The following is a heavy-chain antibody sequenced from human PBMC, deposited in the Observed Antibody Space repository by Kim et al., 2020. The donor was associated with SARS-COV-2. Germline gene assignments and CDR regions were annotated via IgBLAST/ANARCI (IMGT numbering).Heavy chain of an antibody. J-gene: IGHJ4*02. Sequence: DSVKGRFTISRDSTKNTLYLQMNSLTADDTALYYCARTRSCSSSSCYVDYWGRGTLVTVSS. CDR3: ARTRSCSSSSCYVDY. V-gene: IGHV3-23*01. D-gene: IGHD2-2*01.